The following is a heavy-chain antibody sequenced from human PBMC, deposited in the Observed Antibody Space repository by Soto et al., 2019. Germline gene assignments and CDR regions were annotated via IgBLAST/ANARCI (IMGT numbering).Heavy chain of an antibody. CDR1: GYTFTSYD. Sequence: QVQLVQSGAEVKKPGASVKVSCKASGYTFTSYDINWVRQATGQGLEWMGWMNPNSGNTGYAQKLQGRVPMTRTTSIRRAYMTLNSLRSEDPAVYYCARGRVHWLDFSGQRTILTASS. CDR2: MNPNSGNT. CDR3: ARGRVHWLDF. V-gene: IGHV1-8*01. J-gene: IGHJ5*01.